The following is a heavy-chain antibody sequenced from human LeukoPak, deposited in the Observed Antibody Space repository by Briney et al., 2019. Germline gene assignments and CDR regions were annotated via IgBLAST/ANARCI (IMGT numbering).Heavy chain of an antibody. CDR1: GYSISSGYY. CDR2: IYTSGST. V-gene: IGHV4-38-2*02. J-gene: IGHJ5*02. CDR3: AKARRIQLWLS. Sequence: PSETLSLTCTVSGYSISSGYYWGWIRQPPGKGLEWIGRIYTSGSTNYNPSLKSRVTISVDTSKNQFSLKLSSVTAADTAVYYCAKARRIQLWLSWGQGTLVTVSS. D-gene: IGHD5-18*01.